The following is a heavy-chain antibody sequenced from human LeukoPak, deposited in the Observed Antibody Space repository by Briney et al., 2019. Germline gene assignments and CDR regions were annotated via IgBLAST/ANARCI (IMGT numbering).Heavy chain of an antibody. D-gene: IGHD3-22*01. Sequence: GGSLRLSCAASGFTFSSYGMHWVRQAPGKGLEWVAFIRYDGSNKYYADSVKGRFTISRDNSKNTLYLQMNSLRAEDTAVYYCAKDRYMYDSSGPNNYWGQGTLVTVSS. V-gene: IGHV3-30*02. J-gene: IGHJ4*02. CDR2: IRYDGSNK. CDR3: AKDRYMYDSSGPNNY. CDR1: GFTFSSYG.